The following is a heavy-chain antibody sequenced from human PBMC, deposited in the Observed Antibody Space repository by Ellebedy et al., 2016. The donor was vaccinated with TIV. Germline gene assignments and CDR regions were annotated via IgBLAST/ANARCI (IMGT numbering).Heavy chain of an antibody. CDR3: AKAGLRYCSSTSCSSNFDY. D-gene: IGHD2-2*01. Sequence: PGGSLRLSCAASGFTYDDYTMHWVRQPPGKGLEWVSLISWDGGSTYYADSVKGRFTISRDNSKNSLYLQMNSLRTEDTALYYCAKAGLRYCSSTSCSSNFDYWGQGTLVTVSS. J-gene: IGHJ4*02. V-gene: IGHV3-43*01. CDR1: GFTYDDYT. CDR2: ISWDGGST.